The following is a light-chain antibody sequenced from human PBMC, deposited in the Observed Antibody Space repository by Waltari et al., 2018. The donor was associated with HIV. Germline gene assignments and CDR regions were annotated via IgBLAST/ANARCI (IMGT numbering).Light chain of an antibody. CDR3: ATWDASLSAVV. CDR2: DNN. J-gene: IGLJ2*01. Sequence: QSVLTQPPSVSAAPGQKVTLSCPGNRHNIGDNDVSWHQHAPGKAPKVLIYDNNKRPSGTPARFFGSKSGTSATLDIIGLQTGDEADYYCATWDASLSAVVFGGGTRLTVL. V-gene: IGLV1-51*01. CDR1: RHNIGDND.